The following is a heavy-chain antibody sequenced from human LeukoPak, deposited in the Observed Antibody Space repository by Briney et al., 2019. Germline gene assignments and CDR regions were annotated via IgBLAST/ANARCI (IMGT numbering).Heavy chain of an antibody. D-gene: IGHD3-3*01. V-gene: IGHV3-53*01. J-gene: IGHJ4*02. Sequence: GGSLRLSCAASGFTVSSKYMSWVRQAPGKGLEWVSLLYSGETTYYADSVKGRFTISRDNARNSLYLQMNSLRAEDTAVYYCARDLVDKIFGVVHLPHDYWGQGTLVTVSS. CDR2: LYSGETT. CDR1: GFTVSSKY. CDR3: ARDLVDKIFGVVHLPHDY.